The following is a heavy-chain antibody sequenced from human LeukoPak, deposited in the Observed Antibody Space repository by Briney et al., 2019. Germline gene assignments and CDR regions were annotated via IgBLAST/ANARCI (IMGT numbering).Heavy chain of an antibody. Sequence: GGSLRLSCAASGFTFSSYAMSWVRQAPGKGLEWVSAISGSGGSTYYADSVKGRFTISRDNSKNTLYLQMNSLRAEDTAVYYCAKPGEGYCTNGVSRTLGPHYWYFDLWGRGTLVTVSS. D-gene: IGHD2-8*01. J-gene: IGHJ2*01. V-gene: IGHV3-23*01. CDR3: AKPGEGYCTNGVSRTLGPHYWYFDL. CDR1: GFTFSSYA. CDR2: ISGSGGST.